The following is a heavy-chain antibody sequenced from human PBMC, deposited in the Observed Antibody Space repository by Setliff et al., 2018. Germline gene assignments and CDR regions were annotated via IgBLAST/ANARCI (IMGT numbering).Heavy chain of an antibody. CDR1: GGSISSGGYY. CDR3: ARGGYCSSTSCYGWFDP. D-gene: IGHD2-2*01. CDR2: IYYSGST. J-gene: IGHJ5*02. V-gene: IGHV4-31*03. Sequence: ASETLSLTCTVSGGSISSGGYYWSWIRQHPGKGLEWIEYIYYSGSTYYNPSLKSRVTISVDTSKNQFSLKLSSVTAADTAVYYCARGGYCSSTSCYGWFDPWGQGTLVTVSS.